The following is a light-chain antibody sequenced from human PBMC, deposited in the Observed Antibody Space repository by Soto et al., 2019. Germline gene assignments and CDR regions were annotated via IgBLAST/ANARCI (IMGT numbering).Light chain of an antibody. V-gene: IGKV3-20*01. CDR1: QSFSSTY. J-gene: IGKJ5*01. Sequence: EIVLTQSPGTLSLSPGERATLSCRASQSFSSTYLAWYQQKPGQAPRLVIYDIFTRATGVPTRISGSGSGTEFTLTISSLQSEGFAVYYCQQYDNSPITFGQGTRLEIK. CDR3: QQYDNSPIT. CDR2: DIF.